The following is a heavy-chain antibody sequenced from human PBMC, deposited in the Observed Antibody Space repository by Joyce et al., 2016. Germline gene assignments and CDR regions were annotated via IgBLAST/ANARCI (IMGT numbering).Heavy chain of an antibody. D-gene: IGHD3-16*01. Sequence: EVQLVESGGGLVKPGGSLLLSCADSGFTFSGHTMIWVRQGPGKGPEWVASISHSSTYIYYADSVKGRFTISRDNAKKSLYLDMNSLRAEDTAVYYCAREFGRLANFDYWGQGTLVTVSS. CDR3: AREFGRLANFDY. J-gene: IGHJ4*02. V-gene: IGHV3-21*01. CDR1: GFTFSGHT. CDR2: ISHSSTYI.